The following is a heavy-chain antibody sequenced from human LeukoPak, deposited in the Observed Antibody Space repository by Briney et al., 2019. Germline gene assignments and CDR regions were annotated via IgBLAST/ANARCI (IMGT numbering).Heavy chain of an antibody. J-gene: IGHJ4*02. CDR2: ISYDGSNK. CDR3: ARDDLDDYGDYNPDY. CDR1: GLTFSSYA. Sequence: GGSLRLSCAASGLTFSSYALHWVRQAPGKGLEWVAVISYDGSNKYYADSVKGRFTISRDNSKNTLYLQMNSLRAEDTAVYYCARDDLDDYGDYNPDYWGQGTLVTVS. V-gene: IGHV3-30-3*01. D-gene: IGHD4-17*01.